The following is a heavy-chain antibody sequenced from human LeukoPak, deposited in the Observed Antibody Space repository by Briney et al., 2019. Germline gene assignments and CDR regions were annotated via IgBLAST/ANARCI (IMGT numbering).Heavy chain of an antibody. CDR3: ARGEQQLAYAFDI. Sequence: SETLSLTCTVSGGSISSYYWSWIRQPPGKGLEWIGYIYYSGSTNYNPSLKSRVTVSVDTSKNQFSLKLSSVTAADTAVYYCARGEQQLAYAFDIWGQGTMVTVSS. CDR2: IYYSGST. D-gene: IGHD6-13*01. CDR1: GGSISSYY. J-gene: IGHJ3*02. V-gene: IGHV4-59*01.